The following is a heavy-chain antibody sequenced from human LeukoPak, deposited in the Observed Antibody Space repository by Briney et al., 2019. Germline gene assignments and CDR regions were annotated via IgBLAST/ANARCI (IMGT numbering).Heavy chain of an antibody. Sequence: SEPLSLTCTVCGGFLSSYYWSWIRQPAGGGLEWIGRIYTSGSTNYNPSLKSRVTMSVDTSKNLFSLKLSSVTAADTAVYYCAREGTRYCSGGSCYSGFAFDYWGQGTLVTVSS. CDR2: IYTSGST. J-gene: IGHJ4*02. CDR3: AREGTRYCSGGSCYSGFAFDY. D-gene: IGHD2-15*01. V-gene: IGHV4-4*07. CDR1: GGFLSSYY.